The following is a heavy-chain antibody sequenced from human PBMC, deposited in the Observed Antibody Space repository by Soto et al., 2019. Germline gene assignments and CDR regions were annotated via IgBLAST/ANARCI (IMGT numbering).Heavy chain of an antibody. V-gene: IGHV3-23*01. D-gene: IGHD5-12*01. CDR2: IGGRGNSA. Sequence: PGGSLRLSCTASGFIFTNYAMNWVRQAPGKGLEWVSVIGGRGNSAYYADSVQGRFTISRDNSKNTLSLQMSSPTADDTAIYYCVRDGRGSFDFWGRGTMVTVSS. CDR1: GFIFTNYA. CDR3: VRDGRGSFDF. J-gene: IGHJ3*01.